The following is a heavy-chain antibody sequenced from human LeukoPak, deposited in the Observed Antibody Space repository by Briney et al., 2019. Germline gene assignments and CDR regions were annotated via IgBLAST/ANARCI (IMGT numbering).Heavy chain of an antibody. V-gene: IGHV1-18*01. J-gene: IGHJ4*02. CDR2: ISAYSGNT. D-gene: IGHD6-19*01. Sequence: ASVKVSCKASGYTFTSYGISWVRQAPGQGLEWMGWISAYSGNTNYAQKLQGRVTMTTDTSTSTAYMELRSLRSDDTAVYYCARGRAVAGTPYYFDYWGQGTLVTVSS. CDR1: GYTFTSYG. CDR3: ARGRAVAGTPYYFDY.